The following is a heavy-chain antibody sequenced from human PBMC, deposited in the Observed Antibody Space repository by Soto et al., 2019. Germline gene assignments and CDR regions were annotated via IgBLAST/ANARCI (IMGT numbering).Heavy chain of an antibody. Sequence: AESLKSSCNGSGYSFANYCIAWGRQMPGKGLEWMGIFYSGDSDTRYSPSFQGQVVISGDKSINTAYLQWTSLKASDTAMYYCARGSSGFYDYWGQGTLVTVSS. CDR1: GYSFANYC. CDR3: ARGSSGFYDY. V-gene: IGHV5-51*01. CDR2: FYSGDSDT. J-gene: IGHJ4*02. D-gene: IGHD6-19*01.